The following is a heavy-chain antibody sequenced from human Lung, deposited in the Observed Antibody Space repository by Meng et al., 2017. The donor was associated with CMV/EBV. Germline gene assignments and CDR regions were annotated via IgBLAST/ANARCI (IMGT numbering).Heavy chain of an antibody. CDR3: ARGILPQRGSTVPTPDY. CDR2: INPSGST. J-gene: IGHJ4*02. CDR1: GGSFSGYY. D-gene: IGHD4-11*01. Sequence: SXTLSLXCAVYGGSFSGYYWSWIRQPPGKGLEWIGEINPSGSTNYNPSLKSRVTISVDTSKNQFSLRLSSVTAADTAPYYCARGILPQRGSTVPTPDYWGQGTLVTVSS. V-gene: IGHV4-34*01.